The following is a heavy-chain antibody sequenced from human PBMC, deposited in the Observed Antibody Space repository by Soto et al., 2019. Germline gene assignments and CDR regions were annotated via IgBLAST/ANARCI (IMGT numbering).Heavy chain of an antibody. Sequence: GGSLRLSCAASGFTFSSYAMSWVRQAPGKGLERVSAISGSGGSTYYADSVKGRFTISRDNSKNTLYLQMNSLRAEDTAVYYCAKGVDYDSSFFDYWGQGTLVTVSS. V-gene: IGHV3-23*01. CDR3: AKGVDYDSSFFDY. D-gene: IGHD3-22*01. J-gene: IGHJ4*02. CDR2: ISGSGGST. CDR1: GFTFSSYA.